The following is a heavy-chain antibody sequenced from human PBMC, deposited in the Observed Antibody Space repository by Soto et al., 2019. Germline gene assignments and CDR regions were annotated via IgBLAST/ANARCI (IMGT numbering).Heavy chain of an antibody. Sequence: SETLSLTCTVSGGSISSGGYYWSWIRQHPGKGLECIGYIYYSGSTYYNPSLKSRVTISVDTSKNQFSLKLSSVTAADTAVYYCARWIAADGTNYFDYWGQGTLGTVSS. V-gene: IGHV4-31*03. CDR3: ARWIAADGTNYFDY. J-gene: IGHJ4*02. CDR1: GGSISSGGYY. CDR2: IYYSGST. D-gene: IGHD6-13*01.